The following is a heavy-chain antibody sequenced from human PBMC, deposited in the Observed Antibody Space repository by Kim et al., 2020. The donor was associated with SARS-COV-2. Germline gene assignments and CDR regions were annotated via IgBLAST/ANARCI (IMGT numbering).Heavy chain of an antibody. CDR3: ARDRLVLLWFRELLSPDAFDI. D-gene: IGHD3-10*01. V-gene: IGHV1-18*01. Sequence: ASVKVSCKASGYTFTSYGISWVRQAPGQGLEWMGWISAYNGNTNYAQKLQGRVTMTTDTSTSTAYMELRSLRSDDTAVYYCARDRLVLLWFRELLSPDAFDIWGEGTVATVTS. CDR1: GYTFTSYG. J-gene: IGHJ3*02. CDR2: ISAYNGNT.